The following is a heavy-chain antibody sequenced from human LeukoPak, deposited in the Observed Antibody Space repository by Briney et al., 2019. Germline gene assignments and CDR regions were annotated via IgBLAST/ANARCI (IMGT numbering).Heavy chain of an antibody. CDR1: GGFISSSSYY. CDR2: IYYSGST. D-gene: IGHD2-15*01. CDR3: ARRAAYYYYMDV. V-gene: IGHV4-39*01. J-gene: IGHJ6*03. Sequence: SETLSLTCTVSGGFISSSSYYWGWIRQPPGKGLEWIGSIYYSGSTYYNPSLKSRVTISVDTSKNQFSLKLSSVTTADTAVYYCARRAAYYYYMDVWGKGTTVTVSS.